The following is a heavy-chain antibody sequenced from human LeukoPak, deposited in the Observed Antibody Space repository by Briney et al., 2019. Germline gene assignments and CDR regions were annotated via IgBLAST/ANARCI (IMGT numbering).Heavy chain of an antibody. D-gene: IGHD4-17*01. Sequence: HPGGSLRLSCAASGFTFSSYAMSWVRQAPGKGLEWVSAISGSGGSTYYADSVKGRVTISRDNSKNTLYLQMNSLSAEDTAVYYCATIFTVTTFDYWGQGTLVTVSS. CDR3: ATIFTVTTFDY. CDR1: GFTFSSYA. CDR2: ISGSGGST. V-gene: IGHV3-23*01. J-gene: IGHJ4*02.